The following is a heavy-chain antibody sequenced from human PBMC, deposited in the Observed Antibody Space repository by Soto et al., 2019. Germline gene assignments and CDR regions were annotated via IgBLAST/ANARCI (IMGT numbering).Heavy chain of an antibody. CDR2: IYYSGST. Sequence: QLQLQESGPGLVKPSETLSLTCTVSGGSISSSSYYWGWIRQPPGKGLEWIGSIYYSGSTYYNPSLKSRVTISVDTSKNQFSLKLSSVTAADTAVYYCARYGGYRWGDYWGQGTLVTVSS. CDR1: GGSISSSSYY. V-gene: IGHV4-39*01. CDR3: ARYGGYRWGDY. D-gene: IGHD2-21*01. J-gene: IGHJ4*02.